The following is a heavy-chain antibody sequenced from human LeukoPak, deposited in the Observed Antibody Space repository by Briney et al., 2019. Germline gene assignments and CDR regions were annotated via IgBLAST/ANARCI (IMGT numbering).Heavy chain of an antibody. Sequence: ASVKVSCKASGYTFTSYYMHWVRQAPGQGLEWMGIINPSGGSTSYAQKFQGRVTMTRDTSTSTVYMELSSLRSEDMAVYYCAREGRISPYYYDPTNFDYWGQGTLVTVSS. V-gene: IGHV1-46*01. CDR2: INPSGGST. D-gene: IGHD3-22*01. CDR3: AREGRISPYYYDPTNFDY. CDR1: GYTFTSYY. J-gene: IGHJ4*02.